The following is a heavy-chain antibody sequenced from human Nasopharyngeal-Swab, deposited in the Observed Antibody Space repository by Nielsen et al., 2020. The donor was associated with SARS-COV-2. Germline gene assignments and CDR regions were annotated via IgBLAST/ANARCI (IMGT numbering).Heavy chain of an antibody. CDR1: GGSFSGYY. Sequence: SETLSLTCAAYGGSFSGYYWSWIRQPPGKGLEWIGEINHSGSTNYNPSLKSRVTISVDTSKNQFSLKLSSVTAADTAVYYCARKMGISGSYPFDYWGQGTLVTVSS. D-gene: IGHD1-26*01. V-gene: IGHV4-34*01. CDR2: INHSGST. CDR3: ARKMGISGSYPFDY. J-gene: IGHJ4*02.